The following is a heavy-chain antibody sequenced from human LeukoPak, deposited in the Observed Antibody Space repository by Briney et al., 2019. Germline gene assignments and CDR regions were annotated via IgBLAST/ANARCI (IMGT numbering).Heavy chain of an antibody. V-gene: IGHV3-64*01. CDR3: ARESGYEHFDY. Sequence: PGGSLRLSCAASGFTFSSYAMHWVRQAPGKGLEYVSAISSNGGSTYYANSVKGRFTISRDNSKNTLYLQMGSLRAEDMAVYYCARESGYEHFDYWGQGTLVTVSS. CDR1: GFTFSSYA. D-gene: IGHD5-12*01. J-gene: IGHJ4*02. CDR2: ISSNGGST.